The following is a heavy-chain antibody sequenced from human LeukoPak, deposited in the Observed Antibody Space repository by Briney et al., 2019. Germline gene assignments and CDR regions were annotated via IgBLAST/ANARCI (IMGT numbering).Heavy chain of an antibody. D-gene: IGHD2-2*01. CDR1: GGSFSGYY. Sequence: SETLSLTCAVHGGSFSGYYWSWIRQPPGKGLEWIGEINHSGSTNYNPSLKSRVTISVDTSKNQFSLKLSSVTAADTAVYYCASRYCSSTSCYSGLFDPWGQGTLVTVSS. J-gene: IGHJ5*02. CDR2: INHSGST. CDR3: ASRYCSSTSCYSGLFDP. V-gene: IGHV4-34*01.